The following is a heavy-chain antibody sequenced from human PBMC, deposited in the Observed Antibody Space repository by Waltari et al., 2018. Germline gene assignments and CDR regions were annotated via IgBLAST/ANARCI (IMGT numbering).Heavy chain of an antibody. D-gene: IGHD2-15*01. CDR1: G. Sequence: GGGWIRQPPGKALEWLALIYWDDDKRYRPSLKSRLTITKHTSKNQVVLTMTNMDSVDTATYYCAHKKYGVANSFDYWGQGILVTVSA. CDR3: AHKKYGVANSFDY. J-gene: IGHJ4*02. V-gene: IGHV2-5*02. CDR2: IYWDDDK.